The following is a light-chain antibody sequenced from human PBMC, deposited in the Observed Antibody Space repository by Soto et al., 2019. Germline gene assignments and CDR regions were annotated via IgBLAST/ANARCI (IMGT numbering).Light chain of an antibody. CDR2: AAS. Sequence: DIQMTQSPSSLSASVGDRVTITCRASQSIRTYLNWYQQKAAKAPKVMIHAASSLQRGVPSRFSGSGSGTDFTLTISSLQPEDFGTYYCQQSYSTPFTFAPGTKVDI. J-gene: IGKJ3*01. CDR1: QSIRTY. V-gene: IGKV1-39*01. CDR3: QQSYSTPFT.